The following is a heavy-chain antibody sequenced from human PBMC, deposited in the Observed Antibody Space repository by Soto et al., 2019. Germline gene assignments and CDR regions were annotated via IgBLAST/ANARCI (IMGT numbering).Heavy chain of an antibody. CDR3: ARAFDWLDSEVNWFDP. D-gene: IGHD3-9*01. V-gene: IGHV4-39*01. CDR1: GGSISSSSYY. J-gene: IGHJ5*02. Sequence: SETLSLTCTVSGGSISSSSYYWGWIRQPPGKGLEWIGSIYYSGSTYYNPSLKSRVTISVDTSKNQFSLKLSSVTAADTAVYYCARAFDWLDSEVNWFDPWGQGTLVTVSS. CDR2: IYYSGST.